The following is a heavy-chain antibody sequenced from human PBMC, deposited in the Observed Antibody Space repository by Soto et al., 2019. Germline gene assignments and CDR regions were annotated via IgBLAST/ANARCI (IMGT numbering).Heavy chain of an antibody. CDR3: ARDPSSYSSGWYGYFDY. V-gene: IGHV4-59*01. J-gene: IGHJ4*02. D-gene: IGHD6-19*01. CDR2: IYYSGST. Sequence: LSLTCTVSGGSISSYYWSWIRQPPGKGLEWIGYIYYSGSTNYNPSLKSRVTISVDTSKNQFSLKLSSVTAADTAVYYCARDPSSYSSGWYGYFDYWGQGTLVTVSS. CDR1: GGSISSYY.